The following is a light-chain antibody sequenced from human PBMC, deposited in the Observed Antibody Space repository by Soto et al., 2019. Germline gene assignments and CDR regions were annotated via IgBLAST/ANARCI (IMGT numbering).Light chain of an antibody. CDR2: KAS. CDR1: QISSRW. J-gene: IGKJ1*01. CDR3: QHYNSYSGA. V-gene: IGKV1-5*03. Sequence: DIQMTQSPSTLAGPVGDRVTITSRARQISSRWLAWYQQKPGKAPKLLIYKASTLKSGVPARFSGSGSGTEFTLTISSLQPDDFATYYCQHYNSYSGAFGQGTKVDIK.